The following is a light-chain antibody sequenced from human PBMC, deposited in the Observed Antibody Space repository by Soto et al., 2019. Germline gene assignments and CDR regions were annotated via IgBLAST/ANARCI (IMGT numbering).Light chain of an antibody. CDR2: GAS. J-gene: IGKJ2*03. CDR3: QHYNNWPPYS. CDR1: QDVSTN. Sequence: ETVMTQSPDTLSVSPGESATLSCRASQDVSTNLAWFHQKPGQTPRLVLYGASQRATGIPARFSGSGSGRHFTLTISSLQSEDFGVYYCQHYNNWPPYSFGQGTKVEIK. V-gene: IGKV3-15*01.